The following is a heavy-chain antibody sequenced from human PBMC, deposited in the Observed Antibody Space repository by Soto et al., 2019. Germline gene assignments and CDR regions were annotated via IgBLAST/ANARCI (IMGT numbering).Heavy chain of an antibody. J-gene: IGHJ5*02. V-gene: IGHV1-18*01. Sequence: WVRQAKRQGLEWMGWISAYNGNTNYAQKLQGRVTMTTDTSTSTAYMELRSLRSDDTAVYYCARDEVYCRSTSCPHCFDLWGQATLVSGSS. D-gene: IGHD2-2*01. CDR3: ARDEVYCRSTSCPHCFDL. CDR2: ISAYNGNT.